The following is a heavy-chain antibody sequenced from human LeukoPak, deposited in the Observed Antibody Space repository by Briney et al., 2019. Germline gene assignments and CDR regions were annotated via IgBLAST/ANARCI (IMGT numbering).Heavy chain of an antibody. CDR1: GFTFSSYAM. CDR2: IYHSGST. J-gene: IGHJ4*02. Sequence: GSLRLSCAASGFTFSSYAMSWVRQPPGKGLEWIGQIYHSGSTNYNPSLESRVTISVDKSKNQFSLKLSSVTAADTAVYYCARMHYYDSSGYSFDYWGQGTLVTVSS. CDR3: ARMHYYDSSGYSFDY. D-gene: IGHD3-22*01. V-gene: IGHV4-4*02.